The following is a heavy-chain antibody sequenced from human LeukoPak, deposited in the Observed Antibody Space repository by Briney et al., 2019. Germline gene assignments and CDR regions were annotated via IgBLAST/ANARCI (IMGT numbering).Heavy chain of an antibody. CDR3: ARGVGYSLTYYFDY. J-gene: IGHJ4*02. Sequence: ASVKVSCKASGYTFTSYDINWVQQATGQGLEWMGWMNPNSGNTGYAQKFQGRVTMTRNTSISTAYMELSSLRSEDTAVYYCARGVGYSLTYYFDYWGQGTLVTVSS. CDR2: MNPNSGNT. D-gene: IGHD5-18*01. CDR1: GYTFTSYD. V-gene: IGHV1-8*01.